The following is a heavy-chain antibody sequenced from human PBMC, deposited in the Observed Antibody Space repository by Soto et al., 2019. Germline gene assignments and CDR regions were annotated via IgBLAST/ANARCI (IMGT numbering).Heavy chain of an antibody. CDR1: GGSISIGGYY. Sequence: TLSLTCIVSGGSISIGGYYWSWIRQHPGKGLEWIGYIYYSGSTYYNPSLKSRVTISVDTSKNQFSLKLSSVTAADTAVYYCARWETMIRGVIANGFDPWGQGTLVTVSS. CDR3: ARWETMIRGVIANGFDP. J-gene: IGHJ5*02. D-gene: IGHD3-10*01. CDR2: IYYSGST. V-gene: IGHV4-31*03.